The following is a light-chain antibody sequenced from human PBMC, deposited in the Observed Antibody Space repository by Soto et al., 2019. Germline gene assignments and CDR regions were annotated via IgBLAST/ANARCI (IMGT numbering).Light chain of an antibody. CDR1: QSVNTY. J-gene: IGKJ1*01. CDR3: QQRSSWPLT. V-gene: IGKV3-11*01. Sequence: DIVLTQSPATLSLSPGERVSLSCRASQSVNTYFAWYQQKPGQAPRLLIYAASTRATGIPARFSGSGSGTDFTLTISSLEPEDFAIYYCQQRSSWPLTFGHGTRVEI. CDR2: AAS.